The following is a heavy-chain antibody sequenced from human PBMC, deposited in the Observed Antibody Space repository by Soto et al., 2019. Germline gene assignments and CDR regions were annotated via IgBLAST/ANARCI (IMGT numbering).Heavy chain of an antibody. D-gene: IGHD2-8*01. CDR1: GASISGYH. Sequence: SETLSLTCTVSGASISGYHWSWIRQFPGKGLECLGYISYSGATNYNPSLKSRITMSIDTSKNQFSLQLNSVSAADTAVYYCARQIRYCNGETCIQYFDSWGHGILVTVS. V-gene: IGHV4-59*08. CDR3: ARQIRYCNGETCIQYFDS. CDR2: ISYSGAT. J-gene: IGHJ4*01.